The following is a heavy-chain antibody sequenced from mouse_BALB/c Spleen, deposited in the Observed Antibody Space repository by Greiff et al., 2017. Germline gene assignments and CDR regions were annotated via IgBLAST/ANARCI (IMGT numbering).Heavy chain of an antibody. CDR3: ARNGVYYGSSFDY. J-gene: IGHJ2*01. V-gene: IGHV5-17*02. D-gene: IGHD1-1*01. CDR2: ISSGSSTI. CDR1: GFTFSSFG. Sequence: EVQGVESGGGLVQPGGSRKLSCAASGFTFSSFGMHWVRQAPEKGLEWVAYISSGSSTIYYADTVKGRFTISRDNPKNTLFLQMTSLRSEDTAMYYCARNGVYYGSSFDYWGQGTTLTVSS.